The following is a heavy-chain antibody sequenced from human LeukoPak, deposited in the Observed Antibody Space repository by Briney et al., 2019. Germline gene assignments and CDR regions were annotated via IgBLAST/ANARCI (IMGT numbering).Heavy chain of an antibody. V-gene: IGHV4-39*07. D-gene: IGHD5-12*01. Sequence: PSETLSLTCTVSGGSISSSSYYWGWIRQPPGKGLEWIGSIYYSGSTYYNPSLKSRVTMSVDTSKNQFSLKLSSVTAADTAVYYCAREMVATIWPRDVEVDWFDPWGQGTLVTVSS. CDR1: GGSISSSSYY. J-gene: IGHJ5*02. CDR2: IYYSGST. CDR3: AREMVATIWPRDVEVDWFDP.